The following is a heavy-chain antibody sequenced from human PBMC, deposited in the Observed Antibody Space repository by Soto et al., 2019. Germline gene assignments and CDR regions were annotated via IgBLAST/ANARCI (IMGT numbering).Heavy chain of an antibody. J-gene: IGHJ6*02. CDR1: GGTFSTYA. D-gene: IGHD5-12*01. CDR2: IIPVFRAP. V-gene: IGHV1-69*12. Sequence: QVHLVQSGAEVKKPGSSVKVSCKVSGGTFSTYAISWVRQAPGQGLEWMGGIIPVFRAPDYAQKFQGRVTITADESARTAYMELNGLGSEDTAMYYCARDKDRPRLSGNYYYITDVWGQGTTVTVSS. CDR3: ARDKDRPRLSGNYYYITDV.